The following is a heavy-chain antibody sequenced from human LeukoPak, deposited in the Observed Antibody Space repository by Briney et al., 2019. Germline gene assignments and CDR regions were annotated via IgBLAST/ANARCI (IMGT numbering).Heavy chain of an antibody. V-gene: IGHV3-21*01. CDR2: ISSSSSYI. Sequence: AGGSLRLSCAASGFTFSSYSMNWVRQAPGKGLEWVSSISSSSSYIYYADSVKGQFTISRDNAKNSLYLQMNSLRAEDTAVYYCARDGAITMVRGVTFDYWGQGTLVTVSS. CDR1: GFTFSSYS. J-gene: IGHJ4*02. D-gene: IGHD3-10*01. CDR3: ARDGAITMVRGVTFDY.